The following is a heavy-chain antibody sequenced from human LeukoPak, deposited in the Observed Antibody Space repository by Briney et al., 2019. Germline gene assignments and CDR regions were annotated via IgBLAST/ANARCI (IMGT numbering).Heavy chain of an antibody. Sequence: PGGSPRLSCAASGFTFSSYAMSWVRQAPGKGVEWVSGISGSGGSTYYADAVNGRFTISRDNSKNTLYLQMNSLRAEDTAVYYCATDRGIVVVPAAILEYWGQGTMVAVSS. V-gene: IGHV3-23*01. CDR1: GFTFSSYA. D-gene: IGHD2-2*01. CDR2: ISGSGGST. CDR3: ATDRGIVVVPAAILEY. J-gene: IGHJ4*02.